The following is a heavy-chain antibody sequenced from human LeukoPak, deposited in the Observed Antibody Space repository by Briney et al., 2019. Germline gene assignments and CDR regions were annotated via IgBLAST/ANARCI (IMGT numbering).Heavy chain of an antibody. CDR3: ARDRNWNDAFDI. D-gene: IGHD1-1*01. CDR1: GFPLSNYW. Sequence: QAGGSLRLSCAASGFPLSNYWVHWVRQVPGKGLVWVSRINSDGRSTSYADSVKGRLTISRDNAKNTMYLQMNSLRVEDTAVYYCARDRNWNDAFDIWGKGTMVTVSS. V-gene: IGHV3-74*01. J-gene: IGHJ3*02. CDR2: INSDGRST.